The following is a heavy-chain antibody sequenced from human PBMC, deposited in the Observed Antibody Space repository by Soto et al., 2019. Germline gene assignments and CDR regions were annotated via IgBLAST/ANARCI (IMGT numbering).Heavy chain of an antibody. Sequence: GGSLRLSCVGSGFSFGRYGIHWVRQAPGKGLEWVAWVSYDGRNRNYADSLKARLTISRDNSKDTAFLQMNSLGPDQTSLYYRAREYRHPGPDVWAKG. CDR1: GFSFGRYG. V-gene: IGHV3-30*03. J-gene: IGHJ6*03. CDR2: VSYDGRNR. CDR3: AREYRHPGPDV. D-gene: IGHD3-16*02.